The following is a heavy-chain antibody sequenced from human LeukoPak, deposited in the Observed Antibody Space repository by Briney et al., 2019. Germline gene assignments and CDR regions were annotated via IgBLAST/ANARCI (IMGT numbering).Heavy chain of an antibody. CDR3: AKSNGYGLIDT. CDR1: GGSISSYY. J-gene: IGHJ3*01. CDR2: ICYSGST. D-gene: IGHD3-22*01. V-gene: IGHV4-59*12. Sequence: PSETLSLTCTVSGGSISSYYWSWIRQPPGKGLEWIGYICYSGSTNYNPSLKSRVTISLDTSRNQFSLKLNSVTAADTAVYYCAKSNGYGLIDTWGQGTMVTVSS.